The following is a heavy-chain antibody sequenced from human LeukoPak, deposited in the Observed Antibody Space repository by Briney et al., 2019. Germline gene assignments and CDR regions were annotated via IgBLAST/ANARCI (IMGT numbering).Heavy chain of an antibody. J-gene: IGHJ6*02. Sequence: GGSLRLSCAASGFSFSSYSMNWVRQAPGKGLEWVSYISHTGSTMSYADSVKGRFTISRDNARNSLYLQMNSLRAEDTAVYYCAIPPLSGTGSSRPLAEMDVWGQGTTVTVSS. CDR2: ISHTGSTM. CDR3: AIPPLSGTGSSRPLAEMDV. CDR1: GFSFSSYS. V-gene: IGHV3-48*04. D-gene: IGHD3-10*01.